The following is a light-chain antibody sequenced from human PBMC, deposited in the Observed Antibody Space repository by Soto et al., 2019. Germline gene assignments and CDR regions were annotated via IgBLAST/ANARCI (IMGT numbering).Light chain of an antibody. CDR3: QHYNSYSEA. Sequence: DIQMTQSPSTLSGSVGARVTITCRASQTISSVLAWYQQKPGKAPKLLIYKASTLKSGVPSKFSGSGSGTEFTLTISRLQPDDFATYYCQHYNSYSEAFGQGTKVDIK. CDR2: KAS. V-gene: IGKV1-5*03. CDR1: QTISSV. J-gene: IGKJ1*01.